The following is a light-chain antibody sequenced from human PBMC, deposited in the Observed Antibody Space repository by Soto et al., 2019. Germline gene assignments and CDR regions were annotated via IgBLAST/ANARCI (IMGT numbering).Light chain of an antibody. CDR3: QKYKSVPLT. J-gene: IGKJ4*01. Sequence: DIQMTQSPSSLSASVGDRVTITCRASQFISNYLVWYQQRPGRVPKLLIYAASTLQSGVPSRFSGSGSGTHFTLTISSLQPEDAATYYCQKYKSVPLTFGGGTKVDIK. CDR1: QFISNY. V-gene: IGKV1-27*01. CDR2: AAS.